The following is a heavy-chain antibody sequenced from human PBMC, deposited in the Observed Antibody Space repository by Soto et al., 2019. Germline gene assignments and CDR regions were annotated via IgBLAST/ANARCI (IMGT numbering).Heavy chain of an antibody. CDR1: GGSISSSSYY. J-gene: IGHJ6*02. CDR3: ARHGGRGLWAYYYYYGMDV. V-gene: IGHV4-39*01. CDR2: IYYSGST. D-gene: IGHD3-16*01. Sequence: LETLSLTCTVSGGSISSSSYYWGWIRQPPGKGLEWIGSIYYSGSTYYNPSLKSRVTISVDTSKNQFSLKLSSVTAADTAVYYCARHGGRGLWAYYYYYGMDVWGQGTTVTVSS.